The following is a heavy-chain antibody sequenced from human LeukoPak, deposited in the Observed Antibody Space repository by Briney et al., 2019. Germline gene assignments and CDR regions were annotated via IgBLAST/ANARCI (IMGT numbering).Heavy chain of an antibody. CDR3: AKDLLRYCSSTSCQSSPDY. CDR2: ISYDGSNK. J-gene: IGHJ4*02. D-gene: IGHD2-2*01. CDR1: GFTFSSYG. Sequence: GGSLRLSCAASGFTFSSYGMHWVRQAPGKGLEWVAVISYDGSNKYYADSVKGRFTISRDNSKNTLYLRMNSLRAEDTAVYYCAKDLLRYCSSTSCQSSPDYWGQGTLVTVSS. V-gene: IGHV3-30*18.